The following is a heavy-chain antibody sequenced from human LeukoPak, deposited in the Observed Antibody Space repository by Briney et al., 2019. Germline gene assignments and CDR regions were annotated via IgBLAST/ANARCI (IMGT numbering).Heavy chain of an antibody. J-gene: IGHJ4*02. CDR1: GFTFGDYA. D-gene: IGHD2-21*02. CDR3: TRDPAYCGGDCY. V-gene: IGHV3-49*03. CDR2: IRSKAYGGTT. Sequence: GGSLRLSCTASGFTFGDYAMSGFRQAPGKGLEWVGFIRSKAYGGTTEYAASVKGRFTISRDDSKSIAYLQMNSLKTEDTAVYYCTRDPAYCGGDCYWGQGTLVTVSS.